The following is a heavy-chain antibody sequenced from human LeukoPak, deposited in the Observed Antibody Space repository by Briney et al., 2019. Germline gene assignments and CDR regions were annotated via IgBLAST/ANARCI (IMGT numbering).Heavy chain of an antibody. J-gene: IGHJ4*02. D-gene: IGHD3-10*01. V-gene: IGHV3-23*01. CDR3: AKASSPLWFGESYFDY. CDR1: GFTFSSYA. Sequence: PGGSLRLSCAASGFTFSSYAMSWVRQAPGKGLEWVSAISGSGGSTYYADSVKGRFTISRDNSKNTLYLQMNSLRAEDTAVYYCAKASSPLWFGESYFDYWGQGTLVTVSS. CDR2: ISGSGGST.